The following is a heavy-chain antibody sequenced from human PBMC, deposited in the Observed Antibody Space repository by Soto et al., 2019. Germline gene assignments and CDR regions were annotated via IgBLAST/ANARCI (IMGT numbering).Heavy chain of an antibody. CDR2: IIPNFGTT. CDR3: ARDVGGEATIRY. Sequence: QVQLVQSGAEVKKRGSSVQVYCTASGGSFSNFVISWVRHAPGQGLEWMGGIIPNFGTTTYAQKCQGKATITADDTTRTAYLELSGLTSEDTSGYCGARDVGGEATIRYWGQGTLVTVSS. J-gene: IGHJ4*02. D-gene: IGHD5-12*01. V-gene: IGHV1-69*01. CDR1: GGSFSNFV.